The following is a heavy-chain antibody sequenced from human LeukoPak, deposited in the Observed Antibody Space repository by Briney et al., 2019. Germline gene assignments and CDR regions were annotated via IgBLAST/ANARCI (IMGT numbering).Heavy chain of an antibody. J-gene: IGHJ4*02. D-gene: IGHD2-21*02. V-gene: IGHV3-30*02. CDR2: IRYDGSNK. CDR1: GFTFSSYG. CDR3: AKDFVVVPGNVNYFDY. Sequence: GGSLRLSCAASGFTFSSYGMHWVRQAPGKGLEWVAFIRYDGSNKYYADSVKGRFTISRDNSQNTLYLQMNSLRAEDTAVYYCAKDFVVVPGNVNYFDYWGQGALVTVSS.